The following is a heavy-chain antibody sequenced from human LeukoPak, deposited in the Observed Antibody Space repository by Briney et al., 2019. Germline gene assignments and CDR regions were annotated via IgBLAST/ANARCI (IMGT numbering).Heavy chain of an antibody. CDR2: INHSGST. CDR3: ARAPSGATNDAFDI. J-gene: IGHJ3*02. CDR1: GGSFSGYY. D-gene: IGHD1-26*01. Sequence: SETLSLTCAVYGGSFSGYYWSWIRQPPGKGLEWIGEINHSGSTDYNPSLKSRVTISVDTSKNQFSLKLSSVTAADTAVYYCARAPSGATNDAFDIWGQGTMVTVSS. V-gene: IGHV4-34*01.